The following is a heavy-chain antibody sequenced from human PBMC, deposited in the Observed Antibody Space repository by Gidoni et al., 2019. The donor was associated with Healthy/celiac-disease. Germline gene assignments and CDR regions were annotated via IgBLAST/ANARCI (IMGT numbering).Heavy chain of an antibody. V-gene: IGHV4-34*01. D-gene: IGHD3-3*01. CDR1: GRSFRGYY. CDR2: INHSGST. J-gene: IGHJ4*02. Sequence: QVQLQQWGAGLLKPSETLSPTCAVYGRSFRGYYWSWISQPPGKGLEWIGEINHSGSTNYNPSLKSRVTISVDTSKNQFSLKLSSVTAADTAVYYCARGRGTIFGVVIIPIDYWGQGTLVTVSS. CDR3: ARGRGTIFGVVIIPIDY.